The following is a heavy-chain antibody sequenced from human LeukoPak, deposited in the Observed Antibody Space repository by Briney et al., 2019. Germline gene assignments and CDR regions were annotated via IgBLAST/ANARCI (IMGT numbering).Heavy chain of an antibody. CDR3: ARNNWSIDYGIDV. Sequence: PSETLSLTCIVSGGSISSYYWSWIRQPPGKGLEWIGYSYDSGSTNYNPSLKSRVTISVDTSKSRVSLKLISVTAADTAVYYCARNNWSIDYGIDVWGQGTTVIVSS. CDR2: SYDSGST. CDR1: GGSISSYY. V-gene: IGHV4-59*08. D-gene: IGHD1-20*01. J-gene: IGHJ6*02.